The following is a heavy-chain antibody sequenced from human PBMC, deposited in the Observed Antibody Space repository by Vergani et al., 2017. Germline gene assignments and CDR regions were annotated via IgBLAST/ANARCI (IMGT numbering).Heavy chain of an antibody. D-gene: IGHD6-19*01. CDR3: ARLGGPAVAGIRYYYYGMDV. CDR1: GGSISSYY. J-gene: IGHJ6*02. CDR2: IYYSGST. V-gene: IGHV4-59*08. Sequence: QVQLQESGPGLVKPSETLSLTCTVSGGSISSYYWSWIRQPPGKGLEWIGYIYYSGSTNYNPSLKSRVTISVDTSKNQFSLKLSSVTAADTAGYYCARLGGPAVAGIRYYYYGMDVWGQGTTVTVSS.